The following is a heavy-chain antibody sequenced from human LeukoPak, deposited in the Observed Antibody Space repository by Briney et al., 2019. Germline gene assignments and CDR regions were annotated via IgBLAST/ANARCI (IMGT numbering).Heavy chain of an antibody. CDR2: ISGNGDDA. D-gene: IGHD3/OR15-3a*01. CDR1: GFWFSNYG. Sequence: GGSLRLSCAASGFWFSNYGINWVRQAPGKGLEWVFVISGNGDDALYADSVKGRFRISRDNSKNTVYLQMNSLRADDTAVYYCAKRDWPYYFDYWGQGTLVAVSS. J-gene: IGHJ4*02. CDR3: AKRDWPYYFDY. V-gene: IGHV3-23*01.